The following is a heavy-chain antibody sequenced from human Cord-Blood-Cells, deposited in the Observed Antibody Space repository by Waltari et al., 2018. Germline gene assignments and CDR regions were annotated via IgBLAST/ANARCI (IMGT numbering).Heavy chain of an antibody. CDR1: GSTITGQY. CDR3: ARELTGDQWDDY. CDR2: INPNGGGT. J-gene: IGHJ4*02. Sequence: VPLVQSGAEVKKPGASVKDSCKASGSTITGQYMHWMRQAPGQGLEWMGWINPNGGGTNYAQKFQVRVTMTRDTSISTAYMELSRLRSDDTAVYYCARELTGDQWDDYWGQGTLVTVSS. V-gene: IGHV1-2*02. D-gene: IGHD7-27*01.